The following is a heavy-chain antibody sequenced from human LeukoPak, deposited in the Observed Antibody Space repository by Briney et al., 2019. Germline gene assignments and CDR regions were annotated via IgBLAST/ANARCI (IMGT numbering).Heavy chain of an antibody. J-gene: IGHJ3*02. CDR3: VSGNDPDSTWENYRLDAFDI. V-gene: IGHV3-21*01. CDR1: GYTFSHYS. Sequence: GGSLRLSCAASGYTFSHYSVNWVRQAPGKGLEWVSSISSTSDYIYYADSVQGRFTISRDNTKSSLYLQMNSLRAEDTAVYYCVSGNDPDSTWENYRLDAFDIWGQGTTVIVSS. CDR2: ISSTSDYI. D-gene: IGHD3-16*02.